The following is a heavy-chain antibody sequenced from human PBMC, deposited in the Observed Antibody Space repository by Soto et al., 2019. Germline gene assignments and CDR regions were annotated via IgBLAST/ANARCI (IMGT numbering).Heavy chain of an antibody. J-gene: IGHJ4*02. Sequence: ESLKISCKGSGYTFTSYWIGWVRQMPGKGLKWMGIIYPADSDTRYSPSFQGQVTISADKSISTAYLQWSSLKASDTAMYYCVRLTYFYDSIGYHHVPPAAYWGQGTLVTVSS. CDR3: VRLTYFYDSIGYHHVPPAAY. V-gene: IGHV5-51*01. CDR1: GYTFTSYW. CDR2: IYPADSDT. D-gene: IGHD3-22*01.